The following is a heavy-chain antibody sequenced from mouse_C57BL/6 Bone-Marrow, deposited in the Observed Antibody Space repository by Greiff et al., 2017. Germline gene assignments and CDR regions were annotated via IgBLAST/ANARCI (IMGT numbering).Heavy chain of an antibody. V-gene: IGHV1-69*01. J-gene: IGHJ2*01. D-gene: IGHD2-5*01. Sequence: VQLQQPGAELVMPGASVKLSCKASGYTFTSYWMHWVKQRPGQGLEWIGEIDPSDSYTNYNQKFKGKSTLTVDKSSSTAYMQLSSLTSEDSAVYYCARERSYYSNYDFDYWGQGTTLTVSS. CDR1: GYTFTSYW. CDR2: IDPSDSYT. CDR3: ARERSYYSNYDFDY.